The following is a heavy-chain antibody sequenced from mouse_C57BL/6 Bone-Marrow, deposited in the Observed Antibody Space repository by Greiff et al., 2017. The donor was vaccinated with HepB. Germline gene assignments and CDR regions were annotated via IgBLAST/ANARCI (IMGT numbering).Heavy chain of an antibody. CDR1: GYTFTSYG. V-gene: IGHV1-81*01. J-gene: IGHJ4*01. CDR2: IYPRSGNT. Sequence: QVQLQQPGAEFVKPGASVKLSCKASGYTFTSYGISWVKQRTGQGLEWIGEIYPRSGNTYYNEKFKGKATLTADKSSSTAYMELRSLTSEDSAVYFCARSLPFCYYAMDYWGQGTSVTVSS. CDR3: ARSLPFCYYAMDY. D-gene: IGHD6-1*01.